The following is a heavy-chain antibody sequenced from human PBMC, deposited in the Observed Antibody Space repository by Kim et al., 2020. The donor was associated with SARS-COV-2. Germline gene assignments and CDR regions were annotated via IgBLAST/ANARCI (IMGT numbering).Heavy chain of an antibody. CDR3: VRDLTYNYAY. Sequence: GGSLRLSCAASGFPFSSYAMSWVRQAPGKGLEWVSTISNRESGDYPHYANSVKGRFTISRDNSKSTLYLHMNSLRAEDTAVYYCVRDLTYNYAYWGQGTLVTVSS. CDR2: ISNRESGDYP. J-gene: IGHJ4*02. V-gene: IGHV3-23*01. CDR1: GFPFSSYA. D-gene: IGHD5-18*01.